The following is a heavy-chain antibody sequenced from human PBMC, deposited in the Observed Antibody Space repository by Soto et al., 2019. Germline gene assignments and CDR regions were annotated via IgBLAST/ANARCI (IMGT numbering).Heavy chain of an antibody. CDR1: GGSISSGGYY. J-gene: IGHJ6*02. CDR2: ISYSGST. V-gene: IGHV4-31*03. D-gene: IGHD3-22*01. CDR3: ARHNYYANHYYYGMDV. Sequence: PSETLSLTCTVSGGSISSGGYYWTWIRQHPGKGLEWIGDISYSGSTYYNPSLRSRLSISVDKSRNQFSLRLNSVTAADTAVYYCARHNYYANHYYYGMDVWGQGTTVTVSS.